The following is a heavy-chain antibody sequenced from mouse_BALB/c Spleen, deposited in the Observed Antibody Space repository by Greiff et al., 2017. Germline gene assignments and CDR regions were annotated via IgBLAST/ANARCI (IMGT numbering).Heavy chain of an antibody. CDR3: TRGDRSYAMDY. V-gene: IGHV5-6-4*01. J-gene: IGHJ4*01. CDR2: ISSGGSYT. Sequence: EVMLVESGGGLVKPGGSLKLSCAASGFTFSSYTMSWVRQTPEKRLEWVATISSGGSYTYYPDSVKGRFTISRDNAKNTLYLQMSSLKSEDTAMYYCTRGDRSYAMDYWGQGTSVTVSS. D-gene: IGHD2-14*01. CDR1: GFTFSSYT.